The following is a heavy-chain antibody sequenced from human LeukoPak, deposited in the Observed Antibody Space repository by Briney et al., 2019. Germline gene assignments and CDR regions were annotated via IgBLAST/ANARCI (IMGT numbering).Heavy chain of an antibody. Sequence: GGSLRLSSAPSGFTVSSNYMCWGRHAPGQGLGWVSLIYSGGSTYYADSVKGRFTISRDNSKNTLYLQMNSLRAEDTAVYYCARDRVAPMGAYYYGMDVWGQGTTVTVSS. V-gene: IGHV3-53*01. D-gene: IGHD3-16*01. CDR1: GFTVSSNY. J-gene: IGHJ6*02. CDR3: ARDRVAPMGAYYYGMDV. CDR2: IYSGGST.